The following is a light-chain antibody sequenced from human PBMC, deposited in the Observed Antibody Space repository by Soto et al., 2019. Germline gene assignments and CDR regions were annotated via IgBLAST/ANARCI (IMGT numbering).Light chain of an antibody. CDR2: GAS. V-gene: IGKV3-15*01. CDR3: QQYSDGPPYS. Sequence: EIVLTQSPATLSVSPGERATLSCRASQSVSSDLVWYQHKPGQPPRLLIYGASSRATGVPGRFSSSGSGTDFTLTISSLQSEDFAVYYCQQYSDGPPYSFGPGTKVDIK. J-gene: IGKJ3*01. CDR1: QSVSSD.